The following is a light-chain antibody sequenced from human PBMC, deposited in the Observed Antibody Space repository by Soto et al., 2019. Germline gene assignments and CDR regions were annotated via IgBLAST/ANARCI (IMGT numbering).Light chain of an antibody. CDR1: QSVSSNF. Sequence: EILLTQSPGTLSLSPGERATLSCRASQSVSSNFLAWYQQKPGQAPRLLIYGASNRATGIPDRFSGSGSGTDFTLTISRLEPEDFAVYYCQQYGGSPRTFGQGTKVDIK. CDR3: QQYGGSPRT. V-gene: IGKV3-20*01. J-gene: IGKJ1*01. CDR2: GAS.